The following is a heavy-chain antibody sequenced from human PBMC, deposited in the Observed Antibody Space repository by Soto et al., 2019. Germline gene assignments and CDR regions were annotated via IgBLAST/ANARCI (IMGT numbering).Heavy chain of an antibody. CDR3: AREGYSYACDY. Sequence: GGSLRLSCAASGFTFSSYAMHWVRQAPGKGLEWVAVISYDGSNKYYADSAKGRFTISRDNSKNTLYLQMNSLRAEDTAVYYCAREGYSYACDYWGQGTLVTVSS. V-gene: IGHV3-30-3*01. CDR1: GFTFSSYA. D-gene: IGHD5-18*01. CDR2: ISYDGSNK. J-gene: IGHJ4*02.